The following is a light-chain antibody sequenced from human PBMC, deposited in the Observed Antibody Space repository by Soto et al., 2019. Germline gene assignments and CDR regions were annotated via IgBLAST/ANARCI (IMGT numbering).Light chain of an antibody. J-gene: IGKJ2*01. CDR1: QTVSTNF. V-gene: IGKV3-20*01. Sequence: EIVLTQSPDTVSLSPGERATLSCRASQTVSTNFLAWYQQKPGQSPRLLIYGASSRATGIPDRFSGSGSEKDFTLTIVRLEPEDFATYYCQQYGNTPYTFGQGTKLEIK. CDR3: QQYGNTPYT. CDR2: GAS.